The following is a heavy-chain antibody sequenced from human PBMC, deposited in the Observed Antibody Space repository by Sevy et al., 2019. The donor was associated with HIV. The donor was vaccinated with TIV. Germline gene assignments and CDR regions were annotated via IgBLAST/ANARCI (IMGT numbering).Heavy chain of an antibody. Sequence: ASVKVSCKATGYSFSNYGISWVRQAPGQGLEWMGWITTYSGDTKYAQKFQDRVTMTTDTSTSSAYMELRSLRQDDSAVYYCARDWRIGGDIVVSLSTYDAFDVWGQGTTVTVSS. V-gene: IGHV1-18*04. CDR2: ITTYSGDT. D-gene: IGHD2-2*01. CDR1: GYSFSNYG. J-gene: IGHJ3*01. CDR3: ARDWRIGGDIVVSLSTYDAFDV.